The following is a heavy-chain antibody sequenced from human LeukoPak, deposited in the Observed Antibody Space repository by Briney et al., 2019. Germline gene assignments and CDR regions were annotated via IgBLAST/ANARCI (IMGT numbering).Heavy chain of an antibody. J-gene: IGHJ5*02. Sequence: PGGSLRLSCAASGFTFSTYAMSWVRQAPGKGLEWVANIKQDGSEKYYVDSVKGRFTISRDNAKNSLYLQMNSLRAEDTAVYYCAKMAYSGHDKGLGYNWFDPWGQGTLVTVSS. CDR1: GFTFSTYA. CDR2: IKQDGSEK. CDR3: AKMAYSGHDKGLGYNWFDP. V-gene: IGHV3-7*01. D-gene: IGHD1-26*01.